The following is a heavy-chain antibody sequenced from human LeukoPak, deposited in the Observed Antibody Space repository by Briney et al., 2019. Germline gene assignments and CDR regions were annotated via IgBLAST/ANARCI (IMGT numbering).Heavy chain of an antibody. D-gene: IGHD3-10*01. CDR3: ARDSKLLWFGESTPYEFDY. CDR2: INPNSGGT. J-gene: IGHJ4*02. Sequence: ASVKVSCKASGYTFTGYYMHWARQAPGQGFEWMGWINPNSGGTNYAQKFQGRVTMTRDTSISTAYMELSRLRSDDTAVYYCARDSKLLWFGESTPYEFDYWGQGTLVTVSS. V-gene: IGHV1-2*02. CDR1: GYTFTGYY.